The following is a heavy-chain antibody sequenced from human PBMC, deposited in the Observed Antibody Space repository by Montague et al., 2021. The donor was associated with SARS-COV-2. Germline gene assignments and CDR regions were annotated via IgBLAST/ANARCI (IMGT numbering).Heavy chain of an antibody. Sequence: SETLSLTCTVSGGSISSSSYYWGWLRQPPGQGLEWIGSIYYSGSTYYNPSLQSRVTISVDTSQNQFSLKLSSVTDADTAVYYCARDQWKQLPPGVYYYYYGMDVWGRGTTVTVSS. CDR2: IYYSGST. V-gene: IGHV4-39*07. CDR3: ARDQWKQLPPGVYYYYYGMDV. CDR1: GGSISSSSYY. D-gene: IGHD6-13*01. J-gene: IGHJ6*02.